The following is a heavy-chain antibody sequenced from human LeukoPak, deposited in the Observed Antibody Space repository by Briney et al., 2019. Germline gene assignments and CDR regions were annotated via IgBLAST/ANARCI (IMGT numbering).Heavy chain of an antibody. J-gene: IGHJ6*02. CDR2: IWYDGSNK. CDR3: ARELRPYYYGMDV. V-gene: IGHV3-33*01. D-gene: IGHD5-12*01. Sequence: GGSLRLSCAASGFTFSSYGMHWVRQAPGKGLEWVAVIWYDGSNKYYADSVKGRFTISRDNSKNTLYLQTNSLRAEDTAVYYCARELRPYYYGMDVWGQGTTVTVSS. CDR1: GFTFSSYG.